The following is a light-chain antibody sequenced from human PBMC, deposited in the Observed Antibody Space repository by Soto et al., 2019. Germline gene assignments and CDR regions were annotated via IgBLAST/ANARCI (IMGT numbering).Light chain of an antibody. Sequence: QSALTQPASVSGSPGQSITIACTGTSSDIGGYNFVSWYQQHPGKAPKLLIDDVGNRPSGVSNRFSGSKSGNTASLTISGLHAEDEAHYYCNSYRTVSTYVFGTGTKLTVL. V-gene: IGLV2-14*01. CDR3: NSYRTVSTYV. CDR2: DVG. CDR1: SSDIGGYNF. J-gene: IGLJ1*01.